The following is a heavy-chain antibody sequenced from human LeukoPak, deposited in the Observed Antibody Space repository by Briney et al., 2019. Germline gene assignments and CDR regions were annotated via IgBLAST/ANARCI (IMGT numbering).Heavy chain of an antibody. D-gene: IGHD5-18*01. V-gene: IGHV4-61*02. CDR3: ARRRSGHSYGL. CDR2: IYTSGST. CDR1: GGSISSGSYY. Sequence: SETLSLTCTVSGGSISSGSYYWSWIRQPAGKGLEWIGRIYTSGSTNYNPSLKSRVTISVDTSKNQFSLKLSSVTAADTAVYYCARRRSGHSYGLWGQGTLVTVSS. J-gene: IGHJ4*02.